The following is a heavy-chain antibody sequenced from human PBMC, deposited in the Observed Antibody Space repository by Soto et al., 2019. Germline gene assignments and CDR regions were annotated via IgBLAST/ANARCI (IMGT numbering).Heavy chain of an antibody. CDR1: GGSIISSSYY. J-gene: IGHJ4*02. CDR2: IYYSGST. V-gene: IGHV4-39*01. Sequence: PSETLSLTCTVSGGSIISSSYYWGWIRQPPGKGLEWIGSIYYSGSTYYNPSLKSRVTISVDTSKNQFSLKLSSVTAADTAVYYCARRVVAATGAYYFDYWGQGTLVTVSS. D-gene: IGHD2-15*01. CDR3: ARRVVAATGAYYFDY.